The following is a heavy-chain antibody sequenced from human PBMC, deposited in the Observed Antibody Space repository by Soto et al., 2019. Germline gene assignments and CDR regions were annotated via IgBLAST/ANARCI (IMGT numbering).Heavy chain of an antibody. D-gene: IGHD2-21*02. CDR3: ARVPGNCGGDCYPNYFDY. J-gene: IGHJ4*02. Sequence: QVQLQESGPGLVKPSQTLSLTCTVSGGSISSGGYYWSWIRQHPGKGLEWIGYIYYSGSTYYNPSLKRRGTISVDTSKNQFSLKLSSVTAADTAVYYCARVPGNCGGDCYPNYFDYWGQGTLVTVSS. CDR1: GGSISSGGYY. CDR2: IYYSGST. V-gene: IGHV4-31*03.